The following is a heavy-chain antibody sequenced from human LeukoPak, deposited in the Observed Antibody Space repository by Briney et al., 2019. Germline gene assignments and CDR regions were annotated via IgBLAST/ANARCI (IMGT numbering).Heavy chain of an antibody. Sequence: GASLRLSCAASGFTFSSYAMTWVRQAPGKGLEWVSSISSSSSYIYYADSVKGQFTISRDNANNSLYLQMNSLRAEDTAVYYCARGYRGFDMWGQGTMVTVSS. CDR1: GFTFSSYA. D-gene: IGHD5-18*01. V-gene: IGHV3-21*01. J-gene: IGHJ3*02. CDR3: ARGYRGFDM. CDR2: ISSSSSYI.